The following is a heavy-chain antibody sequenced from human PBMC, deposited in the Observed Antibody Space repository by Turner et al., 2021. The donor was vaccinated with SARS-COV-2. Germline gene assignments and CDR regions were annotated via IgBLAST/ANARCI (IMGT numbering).Heavy chain of an antibody. J-gene: IGHJ4*02. Sequence: QVQLVECGGGVVQPGRSLSLSCPASGFTCSSYGMHWVRQAPGKGLEWVAVISYDGSNKYYADSVKGRFTISRDNSKNTLYLQMNSLRAEDTAVYYCAKVGLGSYGPFDYWGQGTLVTVSS. CDR1: GFTCSSYG. V-gene: IGHV3-30*18. D-gene: IGHD5-18*01. CDR2: ISYDGSNK. CDR3: AKVGLGSYGPFDY.